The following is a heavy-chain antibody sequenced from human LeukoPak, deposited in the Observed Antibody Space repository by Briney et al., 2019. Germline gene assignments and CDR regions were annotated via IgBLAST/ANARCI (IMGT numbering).Heavy chain of an antibody. Sequence: KPSETLSLTCTVSGGSMSTYYWTWIRQPPGKGLEWIGFIYYTGSTNYNPSLKSRVTISVDTSKNQFSLNLSSVTAADTAVYYCAGMRITTPTVRTLDYWGQGTLVTVS. J-gene: IGHJ4*02. CDR3: AGMRITTPTVRTLDY. V-gene: IGHV4-59*01. CDR2: IYYTGST. D-gene: IGHD1-14*01. CDR1: GGSMSTYY.